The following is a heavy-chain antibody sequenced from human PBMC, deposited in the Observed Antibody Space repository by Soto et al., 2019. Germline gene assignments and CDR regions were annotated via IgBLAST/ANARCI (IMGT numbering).Heavy chain of an antibody. CDR3: ARIGRLQSNNWFDP. CDR1: GGSISSSSYY. V-gene: IGHV4-39*01. Sequence: SETLSLTCTVSGGSISSSSYYWGWIRQPPGKGLEWIGSIYYSGSTYYNPSLKSRVTISVDTSKNQFSLKLSSVTAADTAVYYCARIGRLQSNNWFDPWGQGTLVTVSS. D-gene: IGHD4-4*01. J-gene: IGHJ5*02. CDR2: IYYSGST.